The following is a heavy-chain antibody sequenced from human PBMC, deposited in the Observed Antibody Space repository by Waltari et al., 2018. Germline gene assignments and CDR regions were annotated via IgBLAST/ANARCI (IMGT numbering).Heavy chain of an antibody. Sequence: WWSGVRLSPDNGLEWIGKVLRNGRANYNPSRASRAIVSLDSSMNQFSLRILSATAADTAVYYCARDLGRGLFLDSWGQGTLVTVSP. V-gene: IGHV4-4*02. CDR3: ARDLGRGLFLDS. D-gene: IGHD2-15*01. CDR1: W. J-gene: IGHJ4*02. CDR2: VLRNGRA.